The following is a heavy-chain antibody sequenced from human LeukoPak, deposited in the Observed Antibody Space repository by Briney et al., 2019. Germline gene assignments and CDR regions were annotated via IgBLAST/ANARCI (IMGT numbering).Heavy chain of an antibody. V-gene: IGHV3-21*01. CDR1: GFTFSSYA. Sequence: PGGSLRLSCAASGFTFSSYAMSWVRQAPGKGLEWVSSISSSSSYIYYADSVKGRFTISRDNAKNSLYLQMNSLRAEDTAVYYCARAKGDRGAWYGGNSYYFDYWGQGTLVTVSS. D-gene: IGHD4-23*01. CDR2: ISSSSSYI. CDR3: ARAKGDRGAWYGGNSYYFDY. J-gene: IGHJ4*02.